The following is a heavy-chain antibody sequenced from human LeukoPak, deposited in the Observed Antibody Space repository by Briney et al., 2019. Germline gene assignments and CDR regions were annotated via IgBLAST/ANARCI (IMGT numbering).Heavy chain of an antibody. CDR2: IYRDGST. Sequence: PGRSLRLSCAASGFTVSSNYMTWVRQAPGKGLEWVSVIYRDGSTYYADSVKGRFTISRDNSKNTLYLQMSSLRAEDTAVYYCAKTGGPWDWGQGALVTVSS. CDR1: GFTVSSNY. V-gene: IGHV3-53*01. D-gene: IGHD7-27*01. CDR3: AKTGGPWD. J-gene: IGHJ4*02.